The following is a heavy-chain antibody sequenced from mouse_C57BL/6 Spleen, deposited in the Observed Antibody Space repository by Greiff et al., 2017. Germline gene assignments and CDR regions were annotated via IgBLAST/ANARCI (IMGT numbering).Heavy chain of an antibody. CDR2: FHPYNDDT. CDR3: ARGGFLYWYFDV. J-gene: IGHJ1*03. CDR1: GYTFTTYP. Sequence: VQLVESGAELVKPGASVKMSCKASGYTFTTYPIEWMKQNHGKSLEWIGNFHPYNDDTKYNEKFKGKATLTVEKSSSTVYLELSRLTSDDSAVYYCARGGFLYWYFDVWGTGTTVTVSS. V-gene: IGHV1-47*01.